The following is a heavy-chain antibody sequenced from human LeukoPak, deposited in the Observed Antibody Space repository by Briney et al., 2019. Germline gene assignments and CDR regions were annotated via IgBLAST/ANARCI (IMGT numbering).Heavy chain of an antibody. D-gene: IGHD5-18*01. Sequence: GESLKISCKGSGYSFVNYWIGWVRQMPGKGLEWMGIIYPRDSDTRYSPSFQGQVTISADKSISTAYLQWSSPKASDTAMYYCARLPSVDTAMVARVGFDYWGQGTLVTVSS. CDR2: IYPRDSDT. CDR3: ARLPSVDTAMVARVGFDY. V-gene: IGHV5-51*01. CDR1: GYSFVNYW. J-gene: IGHJ4*02.